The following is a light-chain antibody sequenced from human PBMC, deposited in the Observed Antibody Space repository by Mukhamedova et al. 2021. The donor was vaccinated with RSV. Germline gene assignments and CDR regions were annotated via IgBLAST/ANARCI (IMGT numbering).Light chain of an antibody. CDR3: QQYNTFPLT. CDR2: KAS. V-gene: IGKV1-5*03. Sequence: WYQRRVHGKAPKLLIYKASRLESGVPSRFSGSGAGTEFTLTISSLQPDVFATYYCQQYNTFPLTFGGGTKVEIK. J-gene: IGKJ4*01.